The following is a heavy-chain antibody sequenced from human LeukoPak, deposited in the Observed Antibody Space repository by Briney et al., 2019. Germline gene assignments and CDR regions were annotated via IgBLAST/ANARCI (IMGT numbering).Heavy chain of an antibody. J-gene: IGHJ4*02. Sequence: ASVKVSCKTSGYTFTNYYIHWVRQAPGQGLEWMGRIDPNTGGTKSAKNFQGRVTMTRDTSISTAYMALSGLRSDDTAVYYCASLYDIVGTTVDYWGQGTLVTVSS. CDR1: GYTFTNYY. CDR3: ASLYDIVGTTVDY. CDR2: IDPNTGGT. D-gene: IGHD1-26*01. V-gene: IGHV1-2*06.